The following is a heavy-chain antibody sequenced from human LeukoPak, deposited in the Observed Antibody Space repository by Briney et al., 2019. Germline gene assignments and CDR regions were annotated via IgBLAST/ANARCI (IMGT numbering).Heavy chain of an antibody. CDR2: IYDRGPA. CDR3: ARSRQASGLFNS. Sequence: SETLSLTCTVSGGSISSYYWSWIRQPPGKGLEWIGCIYDRGPAYYNPSLKSRFTISVDRPKNQFFLNVTSLTAADTAVYYCARSRQASGLFNSWGQGTLVVVSS. D-gene: IGHD3-10*01. CDR1: GGSISSYY. J-gene: IGHJ5*01. V-gene: IGHV4-59*12.